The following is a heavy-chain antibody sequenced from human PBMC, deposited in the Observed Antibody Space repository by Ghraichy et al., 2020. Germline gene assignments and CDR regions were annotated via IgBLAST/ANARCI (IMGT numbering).Heavy chain of an antibody. J-gene: IGHJ4*02. CDR1: GFSLSTNGVN. Sequence: SGPTLVKPTQTLTLTCTFSGFSLSTNGVNVGWIRQPPGKALEWLALFYWDDDKRYNPSLKSRLTITEGTSKNQVVLTMTNMHPVDTGTYYCAHRIYTAHFDYWGQGTLVTVSS. CDR2: FYWDDDK. CDR3: AHRIYTAHFDY. V-gene: IGHV2-5*02. D-gene: IGHD5-18*01.